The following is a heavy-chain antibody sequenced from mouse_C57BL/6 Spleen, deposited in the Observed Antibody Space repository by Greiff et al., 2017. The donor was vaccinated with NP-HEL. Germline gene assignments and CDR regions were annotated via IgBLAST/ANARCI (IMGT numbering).Heavy chain of an antibody. V-gene: IGHV1-55*01. J-gene: IGHJ2*01. CDR1: GYTFTSYW. D-gene: IGHD1-1*01. Sequence: QVQLKQPGAELVKPGASVKMSCKASGYTFTSYWITWVKQRPGQGLEWIGDIYPGSGSTNYNEKFKSKATLTVDTSSSTAYMQLSSLTSEDSAVYYCARSGSSYGGRSYFDYWGQGTTLTVSS. CDR2: IYPGSGST. CDR3: ARSGSSYGGRSYFDY.